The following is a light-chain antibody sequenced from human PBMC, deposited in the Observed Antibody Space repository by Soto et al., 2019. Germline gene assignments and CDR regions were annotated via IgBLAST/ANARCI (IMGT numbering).Light chain of an antibody. J-gene: IGKJ4*01. Sequence: DIQMTQSPSSLSASVGDRVTITVRASQPINKFLNWFQHKPGEAPKRLIYGASILQDGVPSRFSGSGSGTDYTLTISGLQTEDFGTYYCQQSHSVPLTFGGGTKVDIK. CDR1: QPINKF. V-gene: IGKV1-39*01. CDR2: GAS. CDR3: QQSHSVPLT.